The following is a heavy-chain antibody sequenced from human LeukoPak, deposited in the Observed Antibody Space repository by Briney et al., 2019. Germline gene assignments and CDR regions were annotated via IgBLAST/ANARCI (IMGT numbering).Heavy chain of an antibody. CDR2: INPSSGGT. CDR3: AKEFPSGATRDLDY. CDR1: GYSFTACY. D-gene: IGHD1-26*01. Sequence: ASVKVSCQASGYSFTACYMHWVRQAPGQGLEWLGWINPSSGGTKYAPKFQGRVTLTRDTSINTAYMELTSLRSDDTAMYYCAKEFPSGATRDLDYWGQGTLVTVSS. V-gene: IGHV1-2*02. J-gene: IGHJ4*02.